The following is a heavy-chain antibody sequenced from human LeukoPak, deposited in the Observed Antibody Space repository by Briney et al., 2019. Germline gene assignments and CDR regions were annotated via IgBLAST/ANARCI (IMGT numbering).Heavy chain of an antibody. CDR2: IIPIFGTA. CDR1: GGTLTSYT. Sequence: SVKVSCKASGGTLTSYTISWVRQAPGQGLEWMGGIIPIFGTANYAQKFQGRVTITADESTSTAYMGLSRLRSDDTAVYYCARGAVAGRFSLRPTGAYYMDVWGKGTTVTVSS. V-gene: IGHV1-69*13. CDR3: ARGAVAGRFSLRPTGAYYMDV. J-gene: IGHJ6*03. D-gene: IGHD6-13*01.